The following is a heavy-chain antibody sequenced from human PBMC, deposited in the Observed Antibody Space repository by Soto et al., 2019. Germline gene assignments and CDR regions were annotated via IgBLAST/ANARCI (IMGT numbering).Heavy chain of an antibody. CDR1: GFTFSSYG. V-gene: IGHV3-33*01. Sequence: QVQLVESGGGVVQPGRSLRLSCAASGFTFSSYGMHWVRQAPGKGLGWVAVIWYDGSNKYYADSVKGRFTISRDNSKNTLYLQMNSLRAEDTAVYYCARDNSSSWYGQTNWFDPWGQGTLVTVSS. D-gene: IGHD6-13*01. CDR3: ARDNSSSWYGQTNWFDP. CDR2: IWYDGSNK. J-gene: IGHJ5*02.